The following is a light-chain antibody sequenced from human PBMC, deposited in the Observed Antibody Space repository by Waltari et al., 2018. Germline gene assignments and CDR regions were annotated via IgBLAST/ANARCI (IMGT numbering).Light chain of an antibody. CDR3: ATWDDSLTGWV. J-gene: IGLJ3*02. CDR1: ISNIGPYS. Sequence: QSVLTQPPSASGTPGQRVTISCSGSISNIGPYSVYCYQQLSGTAPKLLIYRNNERPSGVPDRFSGSKSGTSASLAITGLRSEDEAHYYCATWDDSLTGWVFGGGTKLAVL. V-gene: IGLV1-47*01. CDR2: RNN.